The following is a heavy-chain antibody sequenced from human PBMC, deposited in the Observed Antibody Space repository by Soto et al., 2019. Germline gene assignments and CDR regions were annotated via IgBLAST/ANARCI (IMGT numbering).Heavy chain of an antibody. CDR1: GFTFSSHS. CDR2: ISYDGSIK. J-gene: IGHJ4*02. Sequence: QVQLVESGGGVVQPGRSLRLSCAASGFTFSSHSIQRVRHAPGKGLEWVAVISYDGSIKYYADSVKGRFTISRDNSKNTAYLQMNSLRAEDTAVFYCAREWGTSGDLDYWGQGTLVIVSS. CDR3: AREWGTSGDLDY. V-gene: IGHV3-30-3*01. D-gene: IGHD3-10*01.